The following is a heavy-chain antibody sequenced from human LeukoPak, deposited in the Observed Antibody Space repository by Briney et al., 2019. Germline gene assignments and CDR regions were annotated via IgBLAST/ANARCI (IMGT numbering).Heavy chain of an antibody. J-gene: IGHJ6*02. CDR2: SVVGSGNT. Sequence: SVKVSRKASGFTLTSSARQGVRQARGQRREWIGWSVVGSGNTNYAQKFQERVTITRDMSTSTAYMELSSLRSEDTAVYYCAAEGSRSGSYYYYYGMDVWGQGTTVTVSS. CDR1: GFTLTSSA. CDR3: AAEGSRSGSYYYYYGMDV. D-gene: IGHD3-10*01. V-gene: IGHV1-58*02.